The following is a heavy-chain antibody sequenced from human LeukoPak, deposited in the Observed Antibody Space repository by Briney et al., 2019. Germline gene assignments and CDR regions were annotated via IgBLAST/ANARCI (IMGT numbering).Heavy chain of an antibody. J-gene: IGHJ4*02. CDR2: IKSKTDGGTT. CDR1: GFTFSNAW. D-gene: IGHD3-16*02. Sequence: PGGSLRLSCAASGFTFSNAWMSWVRQAPGKGLEWVGRIKSKTDGGTTDYAAPVKGRFTISRDDSKNTLYLQMNSLKTEDTAVYYCTGPYVWGSYRYTSWGQGTLVTVS. CDR3: TGPYVWGSYRYTS. V-gene: IGHV3-15*01.